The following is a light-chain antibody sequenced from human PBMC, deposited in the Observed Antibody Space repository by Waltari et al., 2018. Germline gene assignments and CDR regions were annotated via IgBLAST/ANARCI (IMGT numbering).Light chain of an antibody. Sequence: QSALTQPASVSGSPGQSITISCTGTSSDVGGYNYVSWFQQPPGKAPKLIIYELRNRPLGVSERFSGSKSANTASLTISGLQSEDEAYYYCSSYSGSSTLILFGGGTKVTVL. CDR2: ELR. CDR3: SSYSGSSTLIL. J-gene: IGLJ2*01. CDR1: SSDVGGYNY. V-gene: IGLV2-14*03.